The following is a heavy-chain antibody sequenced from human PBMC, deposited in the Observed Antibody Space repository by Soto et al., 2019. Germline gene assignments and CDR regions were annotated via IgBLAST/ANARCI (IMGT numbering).Heavy chain of an antibody. D-gene: IGHD3-10*01. CDR2: ISYDGSNK. CDR1: GFTFSSYG. V-gene: IGHV3-30*18. Sequence: GGSLRLSCAASGFTFSSYGMHWVRQAPGKGLEWVAVISYDGSNKYYADSVKGRFTISRDNSKNTLYLQMNSLRAEDTAVYYCAKDLTTMVRGVTYNYYYYGMDVWGQGTTVTVSS. CDR3: AKDLTTMVRGVTYNYYYYGMDV. J-gene: IGHJ6*02.